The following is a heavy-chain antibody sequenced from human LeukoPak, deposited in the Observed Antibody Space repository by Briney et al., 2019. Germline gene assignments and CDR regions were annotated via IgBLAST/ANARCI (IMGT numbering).Heavy chain of an antibody. J-gene: IGHJ4*02. D-gene: IGHD3-3*01. CDR3: AKDLNDFWSGYRYYFDY. CDR1: GFTFSSYA. Sequence: PGGSLRLSCAASGFTFSSYAMSWVRQAPGKGLEWVSTISDSGSGGSTYYADSVKGRFTISRDNSKNTLYLQMNSLRAEDTAVYYCAKDLNDFWSGYRYYFDYWGQGTLVTVSS. CDR2: ISDSGSGGST. V-gene: IGHV3-23*01.